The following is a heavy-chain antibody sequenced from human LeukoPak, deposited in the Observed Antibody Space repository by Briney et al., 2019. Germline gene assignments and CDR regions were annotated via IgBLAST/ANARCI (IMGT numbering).Heavy chain of an antibody. V-gene: IGHV3-48*01. CDR1: GFTFSDYA. CDR3: ARDVSPGGYYFDY. D-gene: IGHD3-10*01. J-gene: IGHJ4*02. Sequence: GGSLRLSCAASGFTFSDYAIHWVRQAPGKGLEWVSYISSSSSTIYYADSVKGRFTISRDNAKNSLFLQMNSLRAEDTAVYYCARDVSPGGYYFDYWGQGTLVTASS. CDR2: ISSSSSTI.